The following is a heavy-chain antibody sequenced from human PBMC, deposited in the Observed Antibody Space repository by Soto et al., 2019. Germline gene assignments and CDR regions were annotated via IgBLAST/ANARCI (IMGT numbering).Heavy chain of an antibody. CDR2: IWYDGSNK. J-gene: IGHJ5*02. Sequence: QVQLVESGGGVVQPGRSLRLYCAASGFTFSSYGMHWVRQAPGKGLEWVAVIWYDGSNKYYADYVKGRFTISRDNSKNKLYLQMNSRRAEDTAVYYCARDAYDSSVYDWFDPWGQGTLVTVAS. CDR1: GFTFSSYG. V-gene: IGHV3-33*01. CDR3: ARDAYDSSVYDWFDP. D-gene: IGHD3-22*01.